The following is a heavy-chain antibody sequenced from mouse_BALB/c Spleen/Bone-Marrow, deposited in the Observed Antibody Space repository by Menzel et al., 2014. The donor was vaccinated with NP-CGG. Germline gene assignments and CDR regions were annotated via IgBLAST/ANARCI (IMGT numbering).Heavy chain of an antibody. CDR1: GSNIKDTY. V-gene: IGHV14-3*02. J-gene: IGHJ4*01. D-gene: IGHD2-1*01. CDR2: IDTANGNT. Sequence: EVMLVESGAELVKPGSSVKLSCTASGSNIKDTYMHWVKQRPEQGLEWIGRIDTANGNTKYDPKFQGKATITADTSSNTAYLQLSSLTSEDTAVYYCARYGNGPMDYWGQGTSVTVSS. CDR3: ARYGNGPMDY.